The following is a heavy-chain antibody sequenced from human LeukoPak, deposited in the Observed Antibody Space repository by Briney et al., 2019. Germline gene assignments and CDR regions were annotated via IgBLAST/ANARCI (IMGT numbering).Heavy chain of an antibody. CDR3: ARQGYCSSTSCRYFDY. J-gene: IGHJ4*02. CDR1: GFTFSSYA. CDR2: ISYDGSNK. D-gene: IGHD2-2*01. Sequence: PGRSLRLSCAASGFTFSSYAMHWVRQAPGKGLERVAVISYDGSNKYYADSVKGRFTISRDNSKNTLYLQMNSLRAEDTAVYYCARQGYCSSTSCRYFDYWGQGTLVTVSS. V-gene: IGHV3-30*01.